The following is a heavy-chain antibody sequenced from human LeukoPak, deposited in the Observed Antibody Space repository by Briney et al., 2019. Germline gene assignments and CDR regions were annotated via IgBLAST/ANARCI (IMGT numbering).Heavy chain of an antibody. D-gene: IGHD4-17*01. CDR2: IYTSGST. V-gene: IGHV4-4*09. J-gene: IGHJ4*02. Sequence: SETLSLTCTVSGGSISSYYWNWIRQPPGKGLEWIGYIYTSGSTNYNPSLKSRVTISVDTSKNQFSLKLSSVTAADTAVYYCARHGYGDWYYFDYWGQGTLVTVSS. CDR3: ARHGYGDWYYFDY. CDR1: GGSISSYY.